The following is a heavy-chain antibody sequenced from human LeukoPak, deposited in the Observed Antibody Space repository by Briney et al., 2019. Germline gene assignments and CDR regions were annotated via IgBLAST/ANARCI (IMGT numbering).Heavy chain of an antibody. CDR3: AAGPLNDYGMGD. V-gene: IGHV3-33*03. CDR1: GFTFSSYT. CDR2: IWHDGSIE. Sequence: GGSLRLSCAASGFTFSSYTMNWVRQAPGKGLKWVAVIWHDGSIESYADSVKGRFTVSRDNSKTTLYLQMNSLRAEDTAVYYCAAGPLNDYGMGDWGQGTTVTVSS. J-gene: IGHJ6*02.